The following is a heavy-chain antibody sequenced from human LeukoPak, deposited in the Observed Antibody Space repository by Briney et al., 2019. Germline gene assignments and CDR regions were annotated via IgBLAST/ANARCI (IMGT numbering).Heavy chain of an antibody. CDR1: GFTFSSYW. CDR2: IKQDGSEK. CDR3: ARNGKVTTRRYYYYYYMDV. J-gene: IGHJ6*03. V-gene: IGHV3-7*01. D-gene: IGHD4-17*01. Sequence: PGGSLRLSCAASGFTFSSYWMSWVRQAPGKGLEWVANIKQDGSEKYYVDSVKGRFTISRDNAKNSLYLQMNSLRAEDTAVYYCARNGKVTTRRYYYYYYMDVWGKGTTVTVSS.